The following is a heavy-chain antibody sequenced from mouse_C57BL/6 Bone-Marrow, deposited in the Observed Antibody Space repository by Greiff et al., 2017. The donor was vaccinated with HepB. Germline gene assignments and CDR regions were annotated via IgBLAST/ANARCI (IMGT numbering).Heavy chain of an antibody. J-gene: IGHJ2*01. Sequence: EVKLQESGAELVRPGASVTLSCTASGFNIKDDYMHWVKQRPEQGLEWIGWIDPENGDTEYASKFQGKATITADTSSNTAYLQLSSLTSEDTAVYYCTTMVTTGYFDYWGQGTTLTVSS. CDR3: TTMVTTGYFDY. CDR1: GFNIKDDY. D-gene: IGHD2-2*01. CDR2: IDPENGDT. V-gene: IGHV14-4*01.